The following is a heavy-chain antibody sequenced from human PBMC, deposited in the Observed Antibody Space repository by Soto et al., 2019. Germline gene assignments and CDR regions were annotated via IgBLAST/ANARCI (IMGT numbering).Heavy chain of an antibody. J-gene: IGHJ6*02. CDR1: GYIFSIYW. CDR2: IYPGDSNT. D-gene: IGHD3-3*01. V-gene: IGHV5-51*01. Sequence: GESLKISCKGSGYIFSIYWIGWVRQMPGKGLEWMGIIYPGDSNTRYSPSLQGQVTISVDKSISTAYLQWSSLKATDTAMYYCARHAYDFWSGHPNPRYYYGMDVWGQGTTVTVSS. CDR3: ARHAYDFWSGHPNPRYYYGMDV.